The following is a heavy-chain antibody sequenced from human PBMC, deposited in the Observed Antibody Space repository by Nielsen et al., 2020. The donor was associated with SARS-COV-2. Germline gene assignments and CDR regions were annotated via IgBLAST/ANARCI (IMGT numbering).Heavy chain of an antibody. V-gene: IGHV3-66*03. J-gene: IGHJ6*02. CDR2: IYSCGST. CDR1: GFTVSSNY. Sequence: GGSLRLSCAASGFTVSSNYMSWVRQAPGKGLEWVSVIYSCGSTYYADSVKGRFTISRDNSKNTLYLQMNSLRDEDTAVYYCARVDCSGGSCYVGYYYYGMDVWGQGTTVTVSS. CDR3: ARVDCSGGSCYVGYYYYGMDV. D-gene: IGHD2-15*01.